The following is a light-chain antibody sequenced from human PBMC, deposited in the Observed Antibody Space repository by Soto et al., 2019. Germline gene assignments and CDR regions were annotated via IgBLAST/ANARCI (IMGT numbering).Light chain of an antibody. Sequence: DIQMTQSPATLSASVGDRVTITCRASQSISSWLAWYQQKPGKVPKLLIDDASSLESGVPSRFSGSRSGTEFPLPISSLAPYDFATFFLQQYNTLPWTVGPRTQVEIQ. CDR2: DAS. J-gene: IGKJ1*01. V-gene: IGKV1-5*01. CDR1: QSISSW. CDR3: QQYNTLPWT.